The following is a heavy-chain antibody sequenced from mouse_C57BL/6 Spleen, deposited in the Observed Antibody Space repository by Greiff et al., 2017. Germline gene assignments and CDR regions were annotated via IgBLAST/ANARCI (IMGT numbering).Heavy chain of an antibody. D-gene: IGHD3-2*02. Sequence: QVQLKESGAELARPGASVKLSCKASGYTFTSYGISWVKQRTGQGLEWIGEVYPRSGNTYYNEKFKGKAALSADKSSSTAYMELRSLTSEDSAVYFCARHSSGCFDYWGQGTTLTVSS. J-gene: IGHJ2*01. CDR3: ARHSSGCFDY. CDR2: VYPRSGNT. CDR1: GYTFTSYG. V-gene: IGHV1-81*01.